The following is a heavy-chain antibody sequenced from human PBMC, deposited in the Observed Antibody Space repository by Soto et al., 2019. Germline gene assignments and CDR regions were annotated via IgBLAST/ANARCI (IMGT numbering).Heavy chain of an antibody. CDR2: ISGSGGST. V-gene: IGHV3-23*01. J-gene: IGHJ4*02. CDR3: AKTWDYGDYESLDY. D-gene: IGHD4-17*01. Sequence: PGGSLRLSCAASGFTFSSYAMSWVRQAPGKGLEWVSAISGSGGSTYYADSVKGRFTISRDNSKNTLYLQMNSLRAEDTAVYYCAKTWDYGDYESLDYWGQGTLVTVS. CDR1: GFTFSSYA.